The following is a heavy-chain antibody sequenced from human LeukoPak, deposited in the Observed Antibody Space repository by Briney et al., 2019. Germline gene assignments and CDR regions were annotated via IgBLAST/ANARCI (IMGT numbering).Heavy chain of an antibody. CDR1: GFTFSSYA. V-gene: IGHV3-64*01. CDR2: IDSDGRST. Sequence: GGSLRLSCAASGFTFSSYAMLWVRRAPGKGLEYVSAIDSDGRSTFYASSVEGRVTISRDNSKNTLYLQMRSLRPEDTAVYYCAGAPYYYYYYIDVWGKGTTVTVPS. CDR3: AGAPYYYYYYIDV. J-gene: IGHJ6*03.